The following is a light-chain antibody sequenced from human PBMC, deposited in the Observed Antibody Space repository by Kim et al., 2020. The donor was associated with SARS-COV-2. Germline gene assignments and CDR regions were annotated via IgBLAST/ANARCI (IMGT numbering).Light chain of an antibody. CDR1: QSVSSSY. CDR3: QQYGSSSWT. Sequence: EIVLTQSPGTLSLSPGERATLSCRASQSVSSSYLAWYQQKPGQAPRLLIYGASSRATGIPDRFSGSGSGTDFTLTISRLEPEDFAVHYSQQYGSSSWTFGQGTKVEIK. V-gene: IGKV3-20*01. J-gene: IGKJ1*01. CDR2: GAS.